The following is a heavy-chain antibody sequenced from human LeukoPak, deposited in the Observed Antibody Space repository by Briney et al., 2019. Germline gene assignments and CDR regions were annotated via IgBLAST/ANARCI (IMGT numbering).Heavy chain of an antibody. V-gene: IGHV1-2*02. CDR2: INPNSGGT. Sequence: GASVKVCCKASGYTFTGYYMHWVRQAPGQGLEWMGWINPNSGGTNYAQKFQGRVTMTRDTSISTAYMELSRLRSDDTAVYYCARDLVTMVRGGFDPWGQGTLVTVSS. CDR1: GYTFTGYY. CDR3: ARDLVTMVRGGFDP. J-gene: IGHJ5*02. D-gene: IGHD3-10*01.